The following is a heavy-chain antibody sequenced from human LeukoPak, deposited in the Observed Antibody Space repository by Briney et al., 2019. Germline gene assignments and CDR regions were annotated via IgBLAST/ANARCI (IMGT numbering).Heavy chain of an antibody. CDR3: ARENYDSSGYYYRFDY. Sequence: PSETLSLTCTVSGGSISSYYWSWIRQPPGKGLEWIGYIYYSGSTNYSPSLKSRVTISVDTSKNQFSLKLSSVTAADTAVYYCARENYDSSGYYYRFDYWGQGTLVTVSS. J-gene: IGHJ4*02. D-gene: IGHD3-22*01. V-gene: IGHV4-59*01. CDR2: IYYSGST. CDR1: GGSISSYY.